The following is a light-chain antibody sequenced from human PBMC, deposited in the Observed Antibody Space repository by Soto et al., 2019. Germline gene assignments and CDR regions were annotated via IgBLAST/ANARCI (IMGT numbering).Light chain of an antibody. CDR3: CSLTTSHTYV. Sequence: QSALTQPASVSGSPGQSITISCTGTSSDIGHYDYVSWYQQHPGKAPKLMIYHVTYRPSGVSDRYSGSKSGNSASLTISGLQADDEADYYCCSLTTSHTYVFGSGTKVTVL. CDR1: SSDIGHYDY. V-gene: IGLV2-14*03. CDR2: HVT. J-gene: IGLJ1*01.